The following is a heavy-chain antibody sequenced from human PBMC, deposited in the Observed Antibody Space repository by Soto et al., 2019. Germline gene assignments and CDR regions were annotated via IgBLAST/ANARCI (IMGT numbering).Heavy chain of an antibody. CDR3: ARVAAIAVAANWFDP. CDR2: ISAYNGNT. D-gene: IGHD6-19*01. J-gene: IGHJ5*02. CDR1: GYTFTSYG. Sequence: ASVKVSCKASGYTFTSYGMSWVRQAPGQGLEWMGWISAYNGNTNYAQKLQGRVTMTTDTSTSTAYMELRSLRSDDTAVYYCARVAAIAVAANWFDPWGQGTLVTVSS. V-gene: IGHV1-18*01.